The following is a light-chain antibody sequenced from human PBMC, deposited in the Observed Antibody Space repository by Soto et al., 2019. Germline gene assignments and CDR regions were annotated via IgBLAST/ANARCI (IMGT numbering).Light chain of an antibody. CDR1: SSDVGGYNY. J-gene: IGLJ2*01. Sequence: ALTQPASVSGSPGQSITISCTGTSSDVGGYNYVSWYQQHPGKAPRVVIYEVSNRPSWISNRFSGSKSGNTASLTISGLQAEDEADYYCSSYTSSSTLVFGGGTKLTVL. CDR3: SSYTSSSTLV. V-gene: IGLV2-14*01. CDR2: EVS.